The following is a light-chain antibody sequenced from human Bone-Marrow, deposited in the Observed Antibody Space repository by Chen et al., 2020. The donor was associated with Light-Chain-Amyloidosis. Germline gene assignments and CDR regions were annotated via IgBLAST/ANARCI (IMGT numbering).Light chain of an antibody. V-gene: IGLV3-21*02. CDR3: QVWDGGSDRPV. CDR2: DDS. Sequence: SYVLTQPSSVSVAPGQTATIACGGNNIGSTSVHWYQQTPGQAPLLVVYDDSDRPSGIPERLAGSHSGNTATLNISRVEAGDEADYYCQVWDGGSDRPVFGGGTKLTVL. J-gene: IGLJ3*02. CDR1: NIGSTS.